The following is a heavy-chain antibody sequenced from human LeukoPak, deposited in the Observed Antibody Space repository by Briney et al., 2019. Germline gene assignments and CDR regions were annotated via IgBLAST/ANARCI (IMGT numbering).Heavy chain of an antibody. Sequence: ASVKLSCKASGYNFTAYYMHWVRQAPGQGLEWMGRINPNSGGTNYAQKFQGRVTMTRDTSITTAYMELNRLRSDDTAVYYCARVAPAAIFSFGPWGQGTLVTVSS. V-gene: IGHV1-2*06. CDR1: GYNFTAYY. CDR3: ARVAPAAIFSFGP. CDR2: INPNSGGT. J-gene: IGHJ5*02. D-gene: IGHD2-2*02.